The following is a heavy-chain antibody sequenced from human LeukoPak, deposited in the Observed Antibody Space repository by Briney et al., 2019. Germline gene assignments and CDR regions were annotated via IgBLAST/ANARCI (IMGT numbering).Heavy chain of an antibody. J-gene: IGHJ1*01. CDR1: GGSISGGGYF. V-gene: IGHV4-31*03. Sequence: PSETLSLTCTVSGGSISGGGYFWGWLRHHPGQGLEWIVYISFSGSTYYSPSLESRVSISVDTSKKQFSLTLTSVTAADTAVYFCAREAYDSSGHRYFQHWGQGTLVTVSS. CDR2: ISFSGST. CDR3: AREAYDSSGHRYFQH. D-gene: IGHD3-22*01.